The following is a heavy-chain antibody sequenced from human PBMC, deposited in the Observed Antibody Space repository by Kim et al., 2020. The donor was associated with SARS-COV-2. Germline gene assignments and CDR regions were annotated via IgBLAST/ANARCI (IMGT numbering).Heavy chain of an antibody. Sequence: NYAQKLQGRVTMTTDTSTSTAYMELRSLRSDDTAVYYCARDLPTGTTGGYWGQGTLVTVSS. V-gene: IGHV1-18*01. J-gene: IGHJ4*02. CDR3: ARDLPTGTTGGY. D-gene: IGHD1-7*01.